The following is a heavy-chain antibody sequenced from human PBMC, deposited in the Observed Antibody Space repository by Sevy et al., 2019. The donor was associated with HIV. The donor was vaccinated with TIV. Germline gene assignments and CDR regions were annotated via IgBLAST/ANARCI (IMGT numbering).Heavy chain of an antibody. CDR1: GGSITSSSYY. V-gene: IGHV4-39*02. J-gene: IGHJ6*02. CDR3: ARPSSLYYYYAMDV. Sequence: SETLSLTCTVSGGSITSSSYYWAWLRQPPGKGLEWIGSIYYTGSTYYKPSLMSRITISADRSKNHFSLKLTSVTAEDTAVYYCARPSSLYYYYAMDVWGQGTAVTVSS. CDR2: IYYTGST.